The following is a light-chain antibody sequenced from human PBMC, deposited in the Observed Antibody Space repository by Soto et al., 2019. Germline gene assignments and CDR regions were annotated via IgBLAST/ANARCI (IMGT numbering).Light chain of an antibody. Sequence: QSVLTQPPSASGAPGQRVTISCSGSSSNIGSNTVTWYQQLPGTAPKLLIYSNNHRPSGVPDRFSGAKSGTSASLAISGRQSADEDDYYCSGWDDSLNGVVFGGGTKLTVL. CDR1: SSNIGSNT. V-gene: IGLV1-44*01. J-gene: IGLJ2*01. CDR3: SGWDDSLNGVV. CDR2: SNN.